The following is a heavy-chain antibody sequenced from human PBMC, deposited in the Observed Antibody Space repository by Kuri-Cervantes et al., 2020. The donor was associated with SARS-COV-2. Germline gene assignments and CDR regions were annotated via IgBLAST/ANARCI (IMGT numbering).Heavy chain of an antibody. D-gene: IGHD2-15*01. Sequence: ESLKISCAVSGYSISSGYYWGWIRQPPGKGLEWIGSIYHSGSTYYNPSLKSRVTISVGTSKNQFSLKLSSVTAADTAVYYCARGRWSPLWGQGTLVTVSS. J-gene: IGHJ4*02. CDR1: GYSISSGYY. CDR2: IYHSGST. V-gene: IGHV4-38-2*01. CDR3: ARGRWSPL.